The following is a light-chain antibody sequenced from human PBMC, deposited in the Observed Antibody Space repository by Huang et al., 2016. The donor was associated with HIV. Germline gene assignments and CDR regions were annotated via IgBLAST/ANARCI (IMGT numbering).Light chain of an antibody. V-gene: IGKV3-15*01. CDR2: DAS. Sequence: IVMTQSPATMSVSPGQRDTLSCRASQSVSNKVAWYQQKPGQAPRLLIYDASKRAINTPARFSGSGSGTEFTLTINSLQSEDFAVYHCQQYNNWPRESFGQGTKLEIK. CDR3: QQYNNWPRES. CDR1: QSVSNK. J-gene: IGKJ2*03.